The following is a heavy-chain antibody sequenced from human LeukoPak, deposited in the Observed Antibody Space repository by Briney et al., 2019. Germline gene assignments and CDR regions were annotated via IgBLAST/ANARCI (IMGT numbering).Heavy chain of an antibody. V-gene: IGHV3-53*01. CDR1: GFTVSSNY. J-gene: IGHJ4*02. D-gene: IGHD3-22*01. CDR3: TRSGYRHPYHFDS. CDR2: LYTGGGT. Sequence: GGSLRLSCAASGFTVSSNYMSWVRQAPGKGLEWVSVLYTGGGTDHADSVKGRFTISRDNSKNTLSLQMNSLRVEDTAIYYCTRSGYRHPYHFDSWGQGTLVTVSS.